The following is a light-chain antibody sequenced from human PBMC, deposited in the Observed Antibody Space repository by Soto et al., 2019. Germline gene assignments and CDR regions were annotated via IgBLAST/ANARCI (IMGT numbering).Light chain of an antibody. CDR1: QAIRND. CDR3: QQYNSYSGT. Sequence: AIEMTQSPSSLSASVGDRVTITCRASQAIRNDLAWYQQKPGKAPKLLIYDASSLESGVPSRFSGSGSGTEFTLTISSLQPDDFATYYCQQYNSYSGTFGQGTKVDIK. J-gene: IGKJ1*01. CDR2: DAS. V-gene: IGKV1-13*02.